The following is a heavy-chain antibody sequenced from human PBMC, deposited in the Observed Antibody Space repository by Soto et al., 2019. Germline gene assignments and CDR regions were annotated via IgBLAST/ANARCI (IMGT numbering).Heavy chain of an antibody. J-gene: IGHJ6*02. CDR2: INDSGGRR. V-gene: IGHV3-23*01. Sequence: EVQLLESGGGLVQAGGSLILSCAASGFTFSNYDMSWVRQAPGKGLEWVSDINDSGGRRYDADSVKGRFTISSDNSKNTLYLQMTSLRVEDTAVYYCAKPHYDVWSGFSPFGGMDVWGQGTTVTVSS. D-gene: IGHD3-3*01. CDR1: GFTFSNYD. CDR3: AKPHYDVWSGFSPFGGMDV.